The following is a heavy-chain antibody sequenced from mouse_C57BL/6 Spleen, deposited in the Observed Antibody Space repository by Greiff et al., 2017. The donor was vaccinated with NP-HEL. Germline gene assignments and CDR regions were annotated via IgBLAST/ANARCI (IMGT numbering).Heavy chain of an antibody. CDR1: GFTFSDYG. Sequence: EVHLVESGGGLVKPGGSLKLSCAASGFTFSDYGMHWVRQAPEKGLEWVAYISSGSSTIYYADTVKGRFTISRDNAKNTLFLQMTSLRSEDTAMYYRARGAVVPFYYAMDYWGQGTSVTVSS. CDR2: ISSGSSTI. D-gene: IGHD1-1*01. J-gene: IGHJ4*01. CDR3: ARGAVVPFYYAMDY. V-gene: IGHV5-17*01.